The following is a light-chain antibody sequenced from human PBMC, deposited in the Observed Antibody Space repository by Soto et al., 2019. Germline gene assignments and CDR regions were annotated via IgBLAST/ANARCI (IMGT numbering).Light chain of an antibody. CDR3: SSYTSSSTQV. CDR1: SSDVGGYNY. V-gene: IGLV2-14*01. J-gene: IGLJ1*01. Sequence: QSALTQPASVSGSPGQSITISCTGTSSDVGGYNYVSWYQHYPGKAPKLMIYEVSNRPSGVSNRFSGSKSGNTASLTISGLQAEDEADYYCSSYTSSSTQVFGTGTKLTVL. CDR2: EVS.